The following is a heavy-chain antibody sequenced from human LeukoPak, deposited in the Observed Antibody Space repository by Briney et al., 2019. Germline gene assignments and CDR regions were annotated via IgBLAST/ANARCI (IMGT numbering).Heavy chain of an antibody. J-gene: IGHJ4*02. V-gene: IGHV1-2*02. Sequence: ASVKVSCKASGYTFTGYYMHWVRQAPGQGLEWMGWINPNSGDTNYAQKFQGRVTMTRDTSISTAYMELSRLRSDDTAVYYCAMLLEMATINDYGGQGTVVTVS. D-gene: IGHD5-24*01. CDR1: GYTFTGYY. CDR3: AMLLEMATINDY. CDR2: INPNSGDT.